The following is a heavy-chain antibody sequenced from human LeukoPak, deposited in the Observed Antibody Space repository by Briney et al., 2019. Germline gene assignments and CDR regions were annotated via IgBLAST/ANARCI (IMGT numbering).Heavy chain of an antibody. D-gene: IGHD3-16*01. CDR3: AKDSYDYPWSYFDY. Sequence: GGSLRLSCAASGFTFSSYAMSWVRQAPGKGLEWVSAISGSGGSTYYADSVKGRFTISRGNSKNTLYLQMNSLRAEDTAVYYCAKDSYDYPWSYFDYWGQGTLVTVSS. CDR2: ISGSGGST. CDR1: GFTFSSYA. J-gene: IGHJ4*02. V-gene: IGHV3-23*01.